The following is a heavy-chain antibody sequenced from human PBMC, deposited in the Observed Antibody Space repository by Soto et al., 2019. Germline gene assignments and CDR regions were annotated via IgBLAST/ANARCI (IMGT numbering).Heavy chain of an antibody. V-gene: IGHV3-9*01. D-gene: IGHD3-22*01. CDR2: ISLNSGSI. CDR1: GFTFDDYA. CDR3: AKSSSGYYYANWFDP. Sequence: GGSLRLSCAASGFTFDDYAIHWVRQAPGKGLEWVSGISLNSGSIGYADSVKGRFTISRDNAKNSLYLQMNSLRAEDTALYYCAKSSSGYYYANWFDPWGQGTLVTVSS. J-gene: IGHJ5*02.